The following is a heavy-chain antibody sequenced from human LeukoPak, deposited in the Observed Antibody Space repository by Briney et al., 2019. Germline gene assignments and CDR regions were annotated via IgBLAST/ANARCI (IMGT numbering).Heavy chain of an antibody. CDR2: ISSKVEGGTA. CDR3: YTWDNGDLV. V-gene: IGHV3-15*01. J-gene: IGHJ4*02. D-gene: IGHD4/OR15-4a*01. Sequence: GGSLRLSCVGSGISFTNAWMTWVRQAPGKGLEWLGRISSKVEGGTADYAAHVKGRFHISRDDSTSTLHLQMDSLKTEDPGIYYCYTWDNGDLVWGQGTLVTVSP. CDR1: GISFTNAW.